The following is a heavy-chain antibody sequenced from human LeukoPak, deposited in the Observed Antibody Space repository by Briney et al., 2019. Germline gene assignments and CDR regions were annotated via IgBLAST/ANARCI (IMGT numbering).Heavy chain of an antibody. D-gene: IGHD2-21*01. CDR2: IYYSGST. V-gene: IGHV4-59*01. Sequence: SETLSLTCTVSGGSISSYYWSWIRQPPGKGQEWIGYIYYSGSTNYNPSLKSRVTISVDTSKNQFSLKLSSVTAADTAVYYCARARFLGPHYYYYYMDVWGKGTTVTVSS. CDR3: ARARFLGPHYYYYYMDV. CDR1: GGSISSYY. J-gene: IGHJ6*03.